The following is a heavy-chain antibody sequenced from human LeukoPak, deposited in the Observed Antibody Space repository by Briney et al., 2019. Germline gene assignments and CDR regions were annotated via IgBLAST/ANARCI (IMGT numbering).Heavy chain of an antibody. CDR1: GGSISSYY. Sequence: SETLSLTCTVSGGSISSYYWSWIRQPAGKGLEWIGRIYTSGSTNYNPSLKSRVTMSVDTSKSQFSLKLSSVTAADTAVYYCARDRTVVPAANYWYFDLWGRGTLVTVSS. D-gene: IGHD2-2*01. V-gene: IGHV4-4*07. J-gene: IGHJ2*01. CDR3: ARDRTVVPAANYWYFDL. CDR2: IYTSGST.